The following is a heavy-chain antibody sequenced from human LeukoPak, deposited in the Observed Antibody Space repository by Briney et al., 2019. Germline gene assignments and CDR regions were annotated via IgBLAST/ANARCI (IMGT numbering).Heavy chain of an antibody. CDR1: GFTFSSYS. CDR3: ARAIGYSGYDFGY. D-gene: IGHD5-12*01. J-gene: IGHJ4*02. Sequence: GGSLRLSCAASGFTFSSYSMNWVRQAPGKGLEWVSYISSSSSTIYYADSVKGRFTISRDNAKNSLYLQMNSLRAEDTAVYYCARAIGYSGYDFGYWGQGTLVTVSS. CDR2: ISSSSSTI. V-gene: IGHV3-48*04.